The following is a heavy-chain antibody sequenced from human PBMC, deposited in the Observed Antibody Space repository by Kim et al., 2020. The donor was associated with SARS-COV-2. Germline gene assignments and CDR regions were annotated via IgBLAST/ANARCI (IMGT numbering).Heavy chain of an antibody. D-gene: IGHD6-19*01. CDR3: ARMSAVASNNYYGMDV. J-gene: IGHJ6*02. Sequence: KCQGRVTMTRDTSTSTVYMELSSLRSEDTAVYYCARMSAVASNNYYGMDVWGQGTTVTVSS. V-gene: IGHV1-46*01.